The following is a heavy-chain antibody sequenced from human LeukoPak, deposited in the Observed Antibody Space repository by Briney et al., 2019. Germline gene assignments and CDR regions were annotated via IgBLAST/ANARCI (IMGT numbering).Heavy chain of an antibody. CDR2: IKQDGSEK. J-gene: IGHJ4*02. D-gene: IGHD3-3*01. V-gene: IGHV3-7*04. CDR1: GFTFSSYW. CDR3: ARAVSSGYYNPYFDY. Sequence: GGSLRLSCVASGFTFSSYWMSWVRQAPGKGLEWVANIKQDGSEKYFVDSVKGRFTISRDNANNSLYLQMNSLRAEDTAVYYCARAVSSGYYNPYFDYWGQGTLVTVSS.